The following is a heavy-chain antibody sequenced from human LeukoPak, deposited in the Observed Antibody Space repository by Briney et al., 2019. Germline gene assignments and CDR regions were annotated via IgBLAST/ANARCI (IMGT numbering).Heavy chain of an antibody. CDR3: ARDPNPLRITIFGVVTSAPDY. V-gene: IGHV1-69*04. D-gene: IGHD3-3*01. Sequence: VASVKVSCKASGGTFSSYAISWVRQAPGQGLEWMGRIIPILGIANYAQKFQGRVTITADKSTSTAYMELSSLRSEDAAVYYCARDPNPLRITIFGVVTSAPDYWGQGTLVTVSS. CDR2: IIPILGIA. CDR1: GGTFSSYA. J-gene: IGHJ4*02.